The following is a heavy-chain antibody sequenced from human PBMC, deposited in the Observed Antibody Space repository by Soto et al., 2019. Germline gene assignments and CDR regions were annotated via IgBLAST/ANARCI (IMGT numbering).Heavy chain of an antibody. J-gene: IGHJ4*02. CDR1: GGPISSSNW. CDR3: ARSKGMTVGATTLDY. D-gene: IGHD1-26*01. Sequence: KTSETLSLTCAVSGGPISSSNWWSWVRQPPGKGLEWIGEIYHSGSTNYNPSLKSRVTISVDKSKNQFSLKLSSVTAADTAVYYCARSKGMTVGATTLDYWGQGTLVTVSS. CDR2: IYHSGST. V-gene: IGHV4-4*02.